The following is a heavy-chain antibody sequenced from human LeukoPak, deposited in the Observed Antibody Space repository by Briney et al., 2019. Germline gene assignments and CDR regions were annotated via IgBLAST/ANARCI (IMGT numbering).Heavy chain of an antibody. Sequence: SETLSLTCAVYGGSFSGYYWSWIRQPPGKGLEWIGEINHSGSTNYNPSLKSRVTISVDTSKNQFSLKLSSVTAADTAVYYCARGRYDFWSGYSTNNWFDPWGQGTLVTVSS. CDR2: INHSGST. V-gene: IGHV4-34*01. CDR3: ARGRYDFWSGYSTNNWFDP. D-gene: IGHD3-3*01. J-gene: IGHJ5*02. CDR1: GGSFSGYY.